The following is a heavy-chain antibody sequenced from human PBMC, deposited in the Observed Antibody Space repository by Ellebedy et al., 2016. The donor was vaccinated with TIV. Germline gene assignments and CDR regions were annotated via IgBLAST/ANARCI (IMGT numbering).Heavy chain of an antibody. CDR2: IKPNSGGT. Sequence: ASVKVSCKASGYTFTGYYMHWVRQAPGQGLEWMGWIKPNSGGTNYAQKFQGRVTMTRDTSTSTVYMELNSLRSEDTAVYYCARDATVTAGTDWFDPWGQGTLVTVSS. D-gene: IGHD4-17*01. CDR1: GYTFTGYY. J-gene: IGHJ5*02. CDR3: ARDATVTAGTDWFDP. V-gene: IGHV1-2*02.